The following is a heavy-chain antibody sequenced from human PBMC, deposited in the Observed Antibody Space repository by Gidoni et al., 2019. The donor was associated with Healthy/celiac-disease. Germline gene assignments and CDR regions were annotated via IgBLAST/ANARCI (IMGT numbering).Heavy chain of an antibody. J-gene: IGHJ4*02. Sequence: EVQLLESGGGLVQPGGSLRLSCAASGFTFSSYAMSWVRQAPGKGLEWVSAISGSGGSTYDADSVKGRFTISRDNSKNTLYLQMNSLRAEDTAVYYCAKFNYGSGSYSHFGYWGQGTLVTVSS. CDR2: ISGSGGST. CDR3: AKFNYGSGSYSHFGY. D-gene: IGHD3-10*01. V-gene: IGHV3-23*01. CDR1: GFTFSSYA.